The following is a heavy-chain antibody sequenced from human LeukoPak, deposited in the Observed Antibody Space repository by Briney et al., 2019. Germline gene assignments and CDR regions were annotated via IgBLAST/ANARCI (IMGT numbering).Heavy chain of an antibody. D-gene: IGHD3-10*01. Sequence: GGSLRLSCAASGFTFSSYAMRWVRQAPGKGLEWVAVISYDGSNKYYADSVKGRFTISRDNSKNTLYLQMNSLRAEDTAVYYCARDQGWFGDGYFDYWGQGTLVTVSS. CDR3: ARDQGWFGDGYFDY. V-gene: IGHV3-30*04. CDR2: ISYDGSNK. CDR1: GFTFSSYA. J-gene: IGHJ4*02.